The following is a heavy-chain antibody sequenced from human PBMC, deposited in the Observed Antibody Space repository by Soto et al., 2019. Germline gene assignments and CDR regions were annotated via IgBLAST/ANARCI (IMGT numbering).Heavy chain of an antibody. J-gene: IGHJ4*02. V-gene: IGHV1-69*12. D-gene: IGHD5-18*01. CDR2: IIPMLGTA. Sequence: QVQLVQSGAEVKKPESSGKVSCKAPGGTFSTYAISWVRQAPGQGREWMGGIIPMLGTANYAQRFQDRVTFPADESTNTVYMELSSLRSEDTAVYFCASGIQLWLRRINNGYSGWGQGTLVTVSS. CDR3: ASGIQLWLRRINNGYSG. CDR1: GGTFSTYA.